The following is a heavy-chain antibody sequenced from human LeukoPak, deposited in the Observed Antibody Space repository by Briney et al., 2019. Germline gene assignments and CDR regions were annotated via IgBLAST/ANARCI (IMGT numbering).Heavy chain of an antibody. CDR1: GFTFSSYA. V-gene: IGHV3-23*01. CDR3: AKHIVVVVAVSVGGMDV. D-gene: IGHD2-15*01. J-gene: IGHJ6*02. Sequence: GGSLRLSCAASGFTFSSYAMSWVRQAPGKGLEWVSAISGSGGSTYYADSVKGRFTISRDNSKNTLYLQMNSLRAEDTAVYYCAKHIVVVVAVSVGGMDVWGQGTTVTVSS. CDR2: ISGSGGST.